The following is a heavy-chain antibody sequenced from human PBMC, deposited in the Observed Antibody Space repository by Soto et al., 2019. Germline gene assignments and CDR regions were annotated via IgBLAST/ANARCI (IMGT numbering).Heavy chain of an antibody. J-gene: IGHJ4*02. V-gene: IGHV3-74*01. D-gene: IGHD2-21*02. CDR2: LKTDGSHP. CDR3: ARGGDPDY. Sequence: EVQLVESGGGLVQPGGSLRLSCVASGFTFDYYWMHWVRQAPGEGLMWVSRLKTDGSHPDYVDSVKGRFTISRDNAKNTLYLQMNNLRAEDTAVYYCARGGDPDYWGQGTLVTVSS. CDR1: GFTFDYYW.